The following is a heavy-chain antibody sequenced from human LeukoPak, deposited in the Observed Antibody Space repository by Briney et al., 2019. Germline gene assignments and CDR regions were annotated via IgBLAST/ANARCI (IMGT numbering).Heavy chain of an antibody. V-gene: IGHV3-30*18. CDR1: GFTFSSYG. Sequence: GGSLRLSCAAPGFTFSSYGMHWVRQAPGKGLEWVAVISYDGSNKYYADSVKGRFAISRDNSKNTLYLQMNSLRAEDTAVYYCAKGSAPLWFGDYYFDYWGQGTLVTVSS. CDR3: AKGSAPLWFGDYYFDY. D-gene: IGHD3-10*01. J-gene: IGHJ4*02. CDR2: ISYDGSNK.